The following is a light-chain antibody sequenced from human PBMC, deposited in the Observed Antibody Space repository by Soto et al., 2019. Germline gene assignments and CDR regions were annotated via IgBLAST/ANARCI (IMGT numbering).Light chain of an antibody. CDR3: QQCARSPLT. CDR1: QSVSNNN. V-gene: IGKV3-20*01. J-gene: IGKJ1*01. Sequence: EIVLTQSPGTLSLSPGERATLSCRASQSVSNNNLAWYQQKPGQAPRLLIADASRMATGIPDRFSGSGSGTEFTLTISSLEPEDFAVYYCQQCARSPLTFGQGTKVEMK. CDR2: DAS.